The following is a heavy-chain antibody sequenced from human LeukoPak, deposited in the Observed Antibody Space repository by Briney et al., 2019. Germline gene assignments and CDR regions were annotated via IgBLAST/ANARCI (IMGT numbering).Heavy chain of an antibody. CDR1: GYSFTSYW. CDR2: IYPSDSDT. Sequence: GESLKISCKGSGYSFTSYWIGWVRQVPGKGLEWMGIIYPSDSDTRYSPSFQGQGTISADKSISTAYLQWSSLKASDTAMYYCARVDYYDSSGFNYFDYWGQGTLVTVSS. CDR3: ARVDYYDSSGFNYFDY. D-gene: IGHD3-22*01. V-gene: IGHV5-51*01. J-gene: IGHJ4*02.